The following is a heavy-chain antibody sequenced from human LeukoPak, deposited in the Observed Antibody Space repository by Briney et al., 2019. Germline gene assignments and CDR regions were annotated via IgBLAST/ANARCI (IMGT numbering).Heavy chain of an antibody. Sequence: GGSLRLSCAASGFTFSSYAMSWVRQAPGKGLEWVSAISGSGGSTYYADSVKGRFTISRDNSKNTLYLQMNSLRAEDTAVYYCARDLKMGYSYGYGAFDIWGQGTMVTVSS. CDR1: GFTFSSYA. D-gene: IGHD5-18*01. V-gene: IGHV3-23*01. CDR2: ISGSGGST. J-gene: IGHJ3*02. CDR3: ARDLKMGYSYGYGAFDI.